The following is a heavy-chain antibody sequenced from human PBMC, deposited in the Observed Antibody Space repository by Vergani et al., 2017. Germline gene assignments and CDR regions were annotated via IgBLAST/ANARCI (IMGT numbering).Heavy chain of an antibody. CDR2: IKQDGSEK. Sequence: VQLVESGGGVVQPGRSLRLSCAASGFTFNHYGMHWVRQAPGKGLEWVANIKQDGSEKYYVDSVRGRFTISSDNAKNSLYLQMNSLRAEDTAVYHCAIPSAPGDYDALDIWGQGTMVTVSS. J-gene: IGHJ3*02. CDR3: AIPSAPGDYDALDI. D-gene: IGHD4-17*01. CDR1: GFTFNHYG. V-gene: IGHV3-7*01.